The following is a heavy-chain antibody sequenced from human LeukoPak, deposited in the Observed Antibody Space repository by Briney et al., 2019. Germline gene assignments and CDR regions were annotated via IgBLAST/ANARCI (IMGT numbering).Heavy chain of an antibody. Sequence: ASVKVSCKASGYTFTGYYMHWVRQAPGQGLEWMGWINPNSGGTNYAQKFQGRVTMTRDTSISTAYMELSRLRSDDTAVYYCARDQVAGVRASLISYYFDYWGQGTLVTVSS. V-gene: IGHV1-2*02. CDR2: INPNSGGT. J-gene: IGHJ4*02. CDR1: GYTFTGYY. D-gene: IGHD3-10*01. CDR3: ARDQVAGVRASLISYYFDY.